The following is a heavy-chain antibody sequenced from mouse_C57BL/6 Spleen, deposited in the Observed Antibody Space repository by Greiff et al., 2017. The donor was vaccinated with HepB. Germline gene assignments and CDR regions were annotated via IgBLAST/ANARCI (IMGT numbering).Heavy chain of an antibody. CDR3: ARNHETGWYFDV. V-gene: IGHV2-9-1*01. CDR1: GFSFTSYA. J-gene: IGHJ1*03. D-gene: IGHD4-1*01. Sequence: VNLVESGPGLVAPSQSLSITCTVSGFSFTSYAISWVRQPPGKGLEWLGVIWTGGGTNYNSAIKSRLSISKDNSKSQVFLKLNSLQTDDTARYYCARNHETGWYFDVWGTGTTVTVSS. CDR2: IWTGGGT.